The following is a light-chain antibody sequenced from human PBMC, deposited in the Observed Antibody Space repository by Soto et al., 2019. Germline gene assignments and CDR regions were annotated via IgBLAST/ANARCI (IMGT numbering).Light chain of an antibody. CDR1: QSVSRY. Sequence: EIVLTQSPATLSLSPGERATLSCRASQSVSRYFAWYQQRPGQAPRLLIYGSSNRATGIPARFSGSGSGTDFTLTISSLEPEDFALYYCHQRSDWPITLGQGTRLEIK. J-gene: IGKJ5*01. CDR3: HQRSDWPIT. V-gene: IGKV3-11*01. CDR2: GSS.